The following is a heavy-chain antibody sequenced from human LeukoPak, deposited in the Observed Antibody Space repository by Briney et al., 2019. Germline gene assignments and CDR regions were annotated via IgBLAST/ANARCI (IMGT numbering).Heavy chain of an antibody. CDR3: TRDKGWQQFDS. J-gene: IGHJ4*02. V-gene: IGHV3-7*01. D-gene: IGHD5-24*01. CDR1: AFTFSDYW. Sequence: GGSLRLFCAASAFTFSDYWMTWVRQAPGTGLERVANINKDGSETYYVDSVKGRFTISRDNAKKSLYLQMNSLRDDDTAVYYCTRDKGWQQFDSWGQGTQVTVSS. CDR2: INKDGSET.